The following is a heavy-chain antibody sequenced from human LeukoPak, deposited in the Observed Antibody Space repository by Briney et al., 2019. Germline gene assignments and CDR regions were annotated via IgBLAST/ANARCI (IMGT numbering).Heavy chain of an antibody. J-gene: IGHJ6*03. Sequence: SETLSLTCTVSGGSISSSSYYWSWIRQPAGKGLEWIGRIYTSGSTNYNPSLKSRVTISVDTSKNQFSLKLSSVTAANTAVYYCARDVYYYYYMDVWGKGTTVTVSS. CDR3: ARDVYYYYYMDV. CDR2: IYTSGST. CDR1: GGSISSSSYY. V-gene: IGHV4-61*02.